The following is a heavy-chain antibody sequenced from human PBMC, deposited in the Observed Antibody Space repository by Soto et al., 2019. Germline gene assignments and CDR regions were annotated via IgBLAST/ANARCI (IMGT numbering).Heavy chain of an antibody. CDR1: GGTFSSYA. J-gene: IGHJ4*02. Sequence: QVQLVQSGAEVKKPGSSVKVSCKASGGTFSSYAISWVRQAPGQGLEWMGGIIPIFGTANYAQKFQGRVTITEDETPSTAYMELSSLRSEDKAVYYCARVGYSGYDRRYYFDYWGQGTLVTVSS. V-gene: IGHV1-69*01. CDR3: ARVGYSGYDRRYYFDY. CDR2: IIPIFGTA. D-gene: IGHD5-12*01.